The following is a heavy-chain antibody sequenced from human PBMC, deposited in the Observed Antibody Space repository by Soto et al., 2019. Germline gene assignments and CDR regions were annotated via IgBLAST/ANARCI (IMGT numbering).Heavy chain of an antibody. CDR2: ISGSGGST. CDR3: AKDLLGVGTFDY. Sequence: GGSLRLSCAASGFTFSSYAMSWVRQAPGKGLEWVSAISGSGGSTYYAESVKGRFTISRDNSKNTLYLQMNSLRAEDTAVYYCAKDLLGVGTFDYWGQGTLVTVSS. D-gene: IGHD2-15*01. J-gene: IGHJ4*02. V-gene: IGHV3-23*01. CDR1: GFTFSSYA.